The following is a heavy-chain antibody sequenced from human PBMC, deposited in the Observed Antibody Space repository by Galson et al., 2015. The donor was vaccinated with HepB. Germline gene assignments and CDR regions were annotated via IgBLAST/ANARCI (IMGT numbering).Heavy chain of an antibody. D-gene: IGHD3/OR15-3a*01. V-gene: IGHV4-39*07. CDR3: ATLSFGQVTIYVFDI. CDR2: ISYSGET. J-gene: IGHJ3*02. Sequence: LSLTCTLSGGSISSSSYYWGWIRQPPGKGLEWIASISYSGETYYNSSVKSRASVSVDTSKNQFSLRLTSVTAADTAVYYCATLSFGQVTIYVFDIWGQGTMVTVSS. CDR1: GGSISSSSYY.